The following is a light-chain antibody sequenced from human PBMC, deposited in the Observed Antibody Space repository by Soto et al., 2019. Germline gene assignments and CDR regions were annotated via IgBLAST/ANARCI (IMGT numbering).Light chain of an antibody. V-gene: IGLV1-40*01. CDR3: QSYDISLSGYV. CDR2: GNN. CDR1: SANIGAAYN. J-gene: IGLJ1*01. Sequence: QSALTQPHSVSGAPGQRVTISCTGSSANIGAAYNVDWYQQLPGTAPKLLIYGNNNRPSGVPARFSGSKSGTSASLAIAGLQAEYEGDYYCQSYDISLSGYVFGTGTKVTVL.